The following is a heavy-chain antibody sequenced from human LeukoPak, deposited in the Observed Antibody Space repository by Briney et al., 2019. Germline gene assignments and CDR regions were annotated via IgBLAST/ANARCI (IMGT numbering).Heavy chain of an antibody. CDR3: ARTGGFVDIVATIDRALDY. Sequence: GASVRVSCKASGYTFTSYGISWVRQAPGQGLEWMGWISAYNGNTNYAQKLQGRVTMTTDTSTSTAYMELRSLRSDDTAVYYCARTGGFVDIVATIDRALDYWGQGTLVTVSS. D-gene: IGHD5-12*01. CDR2: ISAYNGNT. J-gene: IGHJ4*02. V-gene: IGHV1-18*01. CDR1: GYTFTSYG.